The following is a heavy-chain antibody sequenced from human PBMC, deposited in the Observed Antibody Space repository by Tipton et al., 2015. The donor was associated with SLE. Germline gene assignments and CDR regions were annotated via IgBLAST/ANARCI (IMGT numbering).Heavy chain of an antibody. D-gene: IGHD6-13*01. Sequence: GSLRLSCAASGFTFSSYAMSWVRQAPGKGLEWVANIKQDGSEKYYVDSVKGRFTISRDNAKNSLYLQMNSLRAEDTAVYYCARDDYSSSSGYFDYWGQGTLVTVSS. CDR2: IKQDGSEK. CDR3: ARDDYSSSSGYFDY. J-gene: IGHJ4*02. V-gene: IGHV3-7*01. CDR1: GFTFSSYA.